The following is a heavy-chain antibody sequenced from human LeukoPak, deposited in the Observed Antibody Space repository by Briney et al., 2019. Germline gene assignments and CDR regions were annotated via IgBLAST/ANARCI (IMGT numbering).Heavy chain of an antibody. CDR2: ISSDSTYT. CDR3: ARVRRDGYYFDS. Sequence: GGSLRLSCVVSGFTLKTFKMNWVRQAPGQGLEWVSSISSDSTYTSYADSVKGRFTISGVNAKNSMYLQMDSLRAEDTAVYYCARVRRDGYYFDSWGQGTLVTVSS. J-gene: IGHJ4*02. CDR1: GFTLKTFK. D-gene: IGHD5-24*01. V-gene: IGHV3-21*01.